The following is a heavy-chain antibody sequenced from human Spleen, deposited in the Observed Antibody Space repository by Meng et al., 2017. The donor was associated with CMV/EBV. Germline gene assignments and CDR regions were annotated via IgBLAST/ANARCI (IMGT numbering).Heavy chain of an antibody. D-gene: IGHD6-13*01. J-gene: IGHJ4*02. CDR3: AKLGGSSYTRHYFDS. CDR2: ISWNSGSI. V-gene: IGHV3-9*01. Sequence: GGSLRLSCAASGFTFSSYSMNWVRQAPGKGLEWVSGISWNSGSIGYADSVKGRFTISRDNARNSLFLQMNSLRAEDTALYYCAKLGGSSYTRHYFDSWGQGTLVTVSS. CDR1: GFTFSSYS.